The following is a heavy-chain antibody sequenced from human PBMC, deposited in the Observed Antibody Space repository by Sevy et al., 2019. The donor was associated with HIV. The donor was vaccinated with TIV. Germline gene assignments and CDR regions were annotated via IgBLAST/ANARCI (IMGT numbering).Heavy chain of an antibody. Sequence: ASVKVSCKASGYTFTGYYMHWVRQAPGQGLEWMGWINPNSGGTNYAQKFQGRVTMTRDKSISTAHMELSRLRSDDTAVYYRARARAYDYVWVSYRDTTGLVEYWGQGTLVTVSS. V-gene: IGHV1-2*02. D-gene: IGHD3-16*02. J-gene: IGHJ4*02. CDR1: GYTFTGYY. CDR3: ARARAYDYVWVSYRDTTGLVEY. CDR2: INPNSGGT.